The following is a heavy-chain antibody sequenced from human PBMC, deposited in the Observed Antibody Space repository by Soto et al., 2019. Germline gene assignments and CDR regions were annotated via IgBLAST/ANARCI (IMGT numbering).Heavy chain of an antibody. CDR3: ARAYYYDSSGYYYFPHVDY. CDR1: GYTFTSYD. V-gene: IGHV1-8*01. CDR2: MNPNSGNT. J-gene: IGHJ4*02. Sequence: QVQLVQSGAEVKKPGASVKVSCKASGYTFTSYDINWVRQATGQGLEWMGWMNPNSGNTGYAQKFQGRVTMTRNTPLSAAXXELSSLRSEDTAVYYCARAYYYDSSGYYYFPHVDYWGQGTLVTVSS. D-gene: IGHD3-22*01.